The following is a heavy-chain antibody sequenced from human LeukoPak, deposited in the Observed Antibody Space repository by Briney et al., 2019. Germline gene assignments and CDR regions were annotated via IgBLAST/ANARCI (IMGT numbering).Heavy chain of an antibody. CDR2: MNEYGSEI. D-gene: IGHD3-10*01. J-gene: IGHJ6*03. CDR3: AKVKYYYGSGSRYYYYYYMDV. V-gene: IGHV3-7*01. CDR1: GFIFRDFS. Sequence: GGSLRLSCSVSGFIFRDFSMSWVRQAPGKGLEWVAKMNEYGSEIFYVDSVKGRFTISRDNSKNTLYLQMNSLRAEDTAVYYCAKVKYYYGSGSRYYYYYYMDVWGKGTTVTISS.